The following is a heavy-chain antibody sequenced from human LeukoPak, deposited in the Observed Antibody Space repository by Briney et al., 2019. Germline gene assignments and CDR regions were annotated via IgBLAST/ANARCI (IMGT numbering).Heavy chain of an antibody. Sequence: GGSLRLSCAASGFTFSSYAMSWVSQAPGKGLEWVSAISGSGGSTYYADSVKGRFTISRDNSKNTLYLQMNSLRAEDTAVYYCANGKSGSALDGMDVWGQGTTVTVSS. CDR1: GFTFSSYA. V-gene: IGHV3-23*01. CDR2: ISGSGGST. CDR3: ANGKSGSALDGMDV. D-gene: IGHD1-26*01. J-gene: IGHJ6*02.